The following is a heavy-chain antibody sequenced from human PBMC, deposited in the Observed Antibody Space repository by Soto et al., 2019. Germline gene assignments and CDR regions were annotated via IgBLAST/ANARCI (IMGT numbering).Heavy chain of an antibody. Sequence: EVQLVESGGGLVQPGGSLRLSCAASGFSFSSYWMHWVRQAPGKGLMWVSRINSDGSSTTYADSVKGRFTISRDNAKNTLYVQMNSLRAEDTAVYYCASGYSSSWYNAFDIWGQGTMVT. CDR1: GFSFSSYW. CDR3: ASGYSSSWYNAFDI. J-gene: IGHJ3*02. D-gene: IGHD6-13*01. V-gene: IGHV3-74*01. CDR2: INSDGSST.